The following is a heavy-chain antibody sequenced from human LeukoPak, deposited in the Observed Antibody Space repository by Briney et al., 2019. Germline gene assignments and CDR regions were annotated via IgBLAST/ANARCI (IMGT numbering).Heavy chain of an antibody. J-gene: IGHJ3*02. CDR1: GASFSDTTYY. V-gene: IGHV4-39*01. Sequence: PSETLSLTCTVPGASFSDTTYYWAWFRQPPGKGLEWIASIYFSETKYNPSLKSRITISGDTSKNQFSLKLTSVTATDTAVYYCASPSKLVLSRGAFDIWRQRTMVSVSA. CDR2: IYFSET. CDR3: ASPSKLVLSRGAFDI. D-gene: IGHD3-10*01.